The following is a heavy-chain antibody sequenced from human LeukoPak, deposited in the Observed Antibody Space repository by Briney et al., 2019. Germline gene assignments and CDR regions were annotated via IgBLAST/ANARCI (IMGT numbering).Heavy chain of an antibody. CDR2: IYYSGST. D-gene: IGHD5-24*01. J-gene: IGHJ6*02. Sequence: SETLSLTCTVSGGSISSYYWSWIRQPPGKGLEWIGYIYYSGSTNYNPSLKSRVTISVDTSKNQFSLKLSSVTAADTAVYYCARSDGYGLYGMDVWGQGTTVTVSS. CDR3: ARSDGYGLYGMDV. V-gene: IGHV4-59*08. CDR1: GGSISSYY.